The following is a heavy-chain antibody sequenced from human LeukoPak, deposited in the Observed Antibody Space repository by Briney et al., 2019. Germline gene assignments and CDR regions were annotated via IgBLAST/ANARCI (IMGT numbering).Heavy chain of an antibody. Sequence: GGSLRLSCAASGFTFSSYAMHWVRQAPGKGLEWVAVISYDGSNKYYADSVKGRFTISRDNSKSTLYLQMNSLRAEDTAVYYCARDAITMVRGVIRWFDPWGQGTLVTVSS. CDR1: GFTFSSYA. CDR3: ARDAITMVRGVIRWFDP. CDR2: ISYDGSNK. J-gene: IGHJ5*02. V-gene: IGHV3-30-3*01. D-gene: IGHD3-10*01.